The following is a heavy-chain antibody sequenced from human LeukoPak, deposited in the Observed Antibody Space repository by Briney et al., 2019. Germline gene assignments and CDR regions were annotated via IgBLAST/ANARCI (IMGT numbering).Heavy chain of an antibody. V-gene: IGHV1-69*02. CDR2: IIPILGIA. CDR1: GGTFSSYT. CDR3: ARGSEYSSSHFDY. D-gene: IGHD6-6*01. Sequence: ASVKVSCKASGGTFSSYTISWVRQAPGRGLEWMGRIIPILGIANYAQKFQGRVTITADKSTSTAYMELSSLRSEDTAVYYCARGSEYSSSHFDYWGQGTLVTVSS. J-gene: IGHJ4*02.